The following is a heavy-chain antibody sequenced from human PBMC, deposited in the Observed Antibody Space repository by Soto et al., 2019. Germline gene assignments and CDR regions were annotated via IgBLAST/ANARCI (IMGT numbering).Heavy chain of an antibody. Sequence: PGGSLRLSCAASGFTFSTHWMHWVRQAPGKGLVWVARINGDGSSISYADSVKGRLTISRDNAKNTLYLQMNNLRVEDTAVYYYAGDSSHDGSVAGDYWGQGTLVTVSS. CDR2: INGDGSSI. V-gene: IGHV3-74*01. CDR3: AGDSSHDGSVAGDY. CDR1: GFTFSTHW. D-gene: IGHD6-19*01. J-gene: IGHJ4*02.